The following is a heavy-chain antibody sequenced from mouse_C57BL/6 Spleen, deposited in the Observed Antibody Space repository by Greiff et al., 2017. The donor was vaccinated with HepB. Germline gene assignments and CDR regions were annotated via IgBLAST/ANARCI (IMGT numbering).Heavy chain of an antibody. CDR1: GYTFTDYN. Sequence: VQLQQSGPELVKPGASVKMSCKASGYTFTDYNMHWVKQSHGKSLEWIGYINPNNGGTSYNQKFKGKATLTVNKSSSTAYMELRSLTSEDSAVYYCAREYYGSSPYWYFDVWGTGTTVTVSS. D-gene: IGHD1-1*01. J-gene: IGHJ1*03. CDR2: INPNNGGT. CDR3: AREYYGSSPYWYFDV. V-gene: IGHV1-22*01.